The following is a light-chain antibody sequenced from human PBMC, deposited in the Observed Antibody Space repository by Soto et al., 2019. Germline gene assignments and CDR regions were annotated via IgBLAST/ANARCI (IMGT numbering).Light chain of an antibody. CDR1: SSDIGYYDF. CDR2: DVS. V-gene: IGLV2-14*01. Sequence: QSALTQPASVSGSPGQSITISCTGTSSDIGYYDFVSWYQHHPGKAPRLVIYDVSRRPAGASDRFSGSKSGSTASLTISSLQAEDEADYYCVSFTVHYSYVFGTGTKLTVL. J-gene: IGLJ1*01. CDR3: VSFTVHYSYV.